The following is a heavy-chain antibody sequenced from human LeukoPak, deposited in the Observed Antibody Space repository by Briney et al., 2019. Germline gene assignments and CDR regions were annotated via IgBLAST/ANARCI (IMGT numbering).Heavy chain of an antibody. J-gene: IGHJ4*02. V-gene: IGHV4-34*01. D-gene: IGHD5-18*01. CDR1: GGSFSGYY. CDR3: ARGRLDRGYSYGYGPILDY. Sequence: PSETLSLTCAVYGGSFSGYYWSWIRQPPGKGLEWIGEINHSGSTNYIPSLKSRVTISVDTSKNQFSLKLSSVTAADTAVYYCARGRLDRGYSYGYGPILDYWGQGTLVTVSS. CDR2: INHSGST.